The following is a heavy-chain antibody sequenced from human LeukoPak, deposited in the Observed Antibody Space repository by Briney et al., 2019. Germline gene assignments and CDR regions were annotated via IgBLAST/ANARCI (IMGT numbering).Heavy chain of an antibody. J-gene: IGHJ4*02. D-gene: IGHD2-2*02. CDR1: GGSISRGDYY. V-gene: IGHV4-30-4*08. CDR2: IYYSGST. CDR3: AREGLGYCSSTSCYTY. Sequence: SQTLSLTCTVSGGSISRGDYYWSWIRQPPWKGLEWIGYIYYSGSTYYNPSPKSRVTLSVDTSKNQFSLKLSSVAAADTAVYYCAREGLGYCSSTSCYTYWGQGTLVTVSS.